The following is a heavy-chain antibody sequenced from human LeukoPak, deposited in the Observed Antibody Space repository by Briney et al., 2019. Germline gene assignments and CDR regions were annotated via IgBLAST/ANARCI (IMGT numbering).Heavy chain of an antibody. CDR3: ARELKFAMAAFDY. Sequence: GGSLRLSCVVSGFTFSTYSMNWVRQAPGKGLEWVSYISSTSGTMHYADSVKGRFTISRDSAKNSLHLQMNSLRAEDTAVYFCARELKFAMAAFDYWGQGTLVSVSS. D-gene: IGHD5-18*01. J-gene: IGHJ4*02. CDR1: GFTFSTYS. V-gene: IGHV3-48*01. CDR2: ISSTSGTM.